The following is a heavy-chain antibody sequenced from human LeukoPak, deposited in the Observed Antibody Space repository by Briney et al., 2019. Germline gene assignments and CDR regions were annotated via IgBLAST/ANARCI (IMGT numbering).Heavy chain of an antibody. V-gene: IGHV4-59*12. CDR1: GGSISSYY. CDR2: IYYSGST. Sequence: SETLSLTCTVSGGSISSYYWSWIRQPPGKGLEWIGYIYYSGSTNYNPSLKSRVTMSVDTSKNQFSLKLSSVTAADTAVYYCAREPQAATVVTPLWFDPWGQGTLVTVSS. D-gene: IGHD4-23*01. J-gene: IGHJ5*02. CDR3: AREPQAATVVTPLWFDP.